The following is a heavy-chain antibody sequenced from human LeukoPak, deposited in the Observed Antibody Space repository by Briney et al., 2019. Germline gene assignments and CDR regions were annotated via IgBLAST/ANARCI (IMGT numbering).Heavy chain of an antibody. CDR2: FSGSGGTT. CDR1: GFTISSYA. Sequence: QPGGSLRLSCAASGFTISSYAMNWVRQAPGRGLEWVSGFSGSGGTTYYADSVKGRFTISRDNSKNTLYLQMNSLRAEDTAVYYCANGNRCTSPNCLGYYYFYMDVWGKGTTVTVSS. CDR3: ANGNRCTSPNCLGYYYFYMDV. V-gene: IGHV3-23*01. D-gene: IGHD2-8*01. J-gene: IGHJ6*03.